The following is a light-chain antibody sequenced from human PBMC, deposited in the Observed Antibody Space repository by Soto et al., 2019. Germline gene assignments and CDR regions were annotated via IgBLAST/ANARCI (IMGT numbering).Light chain of an antibody. V-gene: IGLV2-18*01. Sequence: QSALTQPPSLSGSPGQSVTISCTGTITDFVSYNRVSWYQQPPGTAPKLIIYEASNRPSGVPDRFSGSKSGNTASLTISGLQAADEADYYCSLYTSENTYVYGTVTKVTVL. J-gene: IGLJ1*01. CDR2: EAS. CDR3: SLYTSENTYV. CDR1: ITDFVSYNR.